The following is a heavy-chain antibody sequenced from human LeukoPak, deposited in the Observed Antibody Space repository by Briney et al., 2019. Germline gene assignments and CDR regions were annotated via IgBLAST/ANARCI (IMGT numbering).Heavy chain of an antibody. CDR2: INAGYGNT. Sequence: ASVKVSCKASGYTFTSYAMHWVRQAPGQRLEWMGWINAGYGNTKYSQKFQGRVTITRDTSASTAYMELSSLRSEDTAVYYCAREAAIVVVVAARYWGQGTLVTVSS. CDR1: GYTFTSYA. D-gene: IGHD2-15*01. J-gene: IGHJ4*02. CDR3: AREAAIVVVVAARY. V-gene: IGHV1-3*01.